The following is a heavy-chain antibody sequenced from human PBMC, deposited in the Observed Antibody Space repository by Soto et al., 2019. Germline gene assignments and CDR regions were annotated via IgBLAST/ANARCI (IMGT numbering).Heavy chain of an antibody. D-gene: IGHD2-15*01. Sequence: GGSLRLSCAASGFTFSSYAMHWVRQAPGKGLEWVAVISYDGSNKYYADSVKGRFTISRDNSKNTLYLQMNSLRAEDTAVYYCARDSLGYCSGGSCYSGYFDYWGQGTLVTVSS. J-gene: IGHJ4*02. CDR3: ARDSLGYCSGGSCYSGYFDY. CDR2: ISYDGSNK. CDR1: GFTFSSYA. V-gene: IGHV3-30-3*01.